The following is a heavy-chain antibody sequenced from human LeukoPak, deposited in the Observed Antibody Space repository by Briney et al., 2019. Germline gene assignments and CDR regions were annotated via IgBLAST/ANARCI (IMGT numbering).Heavy chain of an antibody. CDR1: GFTFSTYG. CDR3: AKEMAYSSSYNWFDP. Sequence: GRSLRLSCAASGFTFSTYGMHWVRQAPGKGLEWVAVTSYDGSKKYYADSVKGRFTISRDNSKNTLYLQMNSLRAEDTAVYYCAKEMAYSSSYNWFDPWGQGTLVTVSS. V-gene: IGHV3-30*18. D-gene: IGHD6-13*01. CDR2: TSYDGSKK. J-gene: IGHJ5*02.